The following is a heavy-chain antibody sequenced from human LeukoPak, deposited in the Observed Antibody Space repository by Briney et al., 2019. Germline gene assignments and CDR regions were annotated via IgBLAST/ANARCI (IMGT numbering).Heavy chain of an antibody. Sequence: GGSLRLSCAGSGLTLSRSWMSWVRQAPGKGLQWVANIKEDESEKDYVDSVKGRFTISRDNSKNTLYLQMNSLRADDTAVYYCAKGGLVHRFDPWGQGTLVTVSS. CDR3: AKGGLVHRFDP. CDR2: IKEDESEK. CDR1: GLTLSRSW. V-gene: IGHV3-7*03. J-gene: IGHJ5*02.